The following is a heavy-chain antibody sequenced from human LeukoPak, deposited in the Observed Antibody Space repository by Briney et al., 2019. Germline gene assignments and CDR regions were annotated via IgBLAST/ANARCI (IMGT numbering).Heavy chain of an antibody. CDR1: GYTFSGYY. CDR3: ASGTSIFGVSTVGMGYMDV. D-gene: IGHD3-3*01. V-gene: IGHV1-2*02. Sequence: ASVEVSCKASGYTFSGYYMHWMRQAPGQRLEWMGWVNPNSGGTNYAQNFQGRVTITRDTSINTAYMELSRLRSDDTAVYYCASGTSIFGVSTVGMGYMDVWGKGTTVTVSS. CDR2: VNPNSGGT. J-gene: IGHJ6*03.